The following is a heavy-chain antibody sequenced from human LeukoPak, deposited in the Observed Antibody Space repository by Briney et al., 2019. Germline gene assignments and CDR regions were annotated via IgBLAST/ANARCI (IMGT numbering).Heavy chain of an antibody. V-gene: IGHV3-23*01. J-gene: IGHJ4*02. CDR2: ISESGGRP. CDR1: GITLSNFG. D-gene: IGHD3-22*01. CDR3: AKRGVVIRVILVGFHKEAYYFDS. Sequence: GGSLSLPCALSGITLSNFGMMWVGQAPGRGGEGLAGISESGGRPNYADSVKGRFTISRDNPKNTLYLQMNSLRAEDTAVYFCAKRGVVIRVILVGFHKEAYYFDSWGQGALVTVSS.